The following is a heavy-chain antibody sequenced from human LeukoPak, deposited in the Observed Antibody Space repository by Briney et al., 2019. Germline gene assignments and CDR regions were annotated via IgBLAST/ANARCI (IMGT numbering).Heavy chain of an antibody. CDR3: ASFHSSSTRQCFDP. D-gene: IGHD6-13*01. CDR2: IYPGDSDT. V-gene: IGHV5-51*01. CDR1: GYRFTSYW. J-gene: IGHJ5*02. Sequence: ESLKISCKGSGYRFTSYWIGWVRQIPGKGLEWMGIIYPGDSDTSYSPSFHGSVAISANKSIRTVYPQCTSLKALDTATYDSASFHSSSTRQCFDPWGQGTLVTVSS.